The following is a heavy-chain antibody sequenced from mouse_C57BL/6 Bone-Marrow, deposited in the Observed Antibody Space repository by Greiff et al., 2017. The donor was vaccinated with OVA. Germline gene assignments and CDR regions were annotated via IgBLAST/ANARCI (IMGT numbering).Heavy chain of an antibody. D-gene: IGHD2-5*01. V-gene: IGHV1-81*01. CDR3: ARDSNYLYYFDY. J-gene: IGHJ2*01. CDR2: IYPRSGNT. Sequence: QVQLKESGAELARPGASVKLSCKASGYTFTSYGISWVKQRTGQGLEWIGEIYPRSGNTYYNEKFKGKATLTADKSFSTAYMELRSLTSEDSAVYFCARDSNYLYYFDYWGQGTTLTVSS. CDR1: GYTFTSYG.